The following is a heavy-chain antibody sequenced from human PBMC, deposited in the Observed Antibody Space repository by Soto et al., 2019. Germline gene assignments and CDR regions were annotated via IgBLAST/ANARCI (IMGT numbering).Heavy chain of an antibody. Sequence: ASVKVSCKVSGYTLTELSMHWVRQAPGKGLEWMGGFDPEDGETIYAQKFQGRVTMTEDTSTDTAYMELSSLRSEDTAVYYCATELGIAARPPYSGPFDYWGQGTLVTVSS. D-gene: IGHD6-6*01. J-gene: IGHJ4*02. CDR1: GYTLTELS. CDR3: ATELGIAARPPYSGPFDY. V-gene: IGHV1-24*01. CDR2: FDPEDGET.